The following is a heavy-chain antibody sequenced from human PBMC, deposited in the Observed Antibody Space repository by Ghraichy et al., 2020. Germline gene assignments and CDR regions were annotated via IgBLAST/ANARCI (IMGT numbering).Heavy chain of an antibody. V-gene: IGHV1-69*06. J-gene: IGHJ4*02. Sequence: SVKVSCKASGVTFSSYAISWVRQAPGQGLEWMGGIIPIFGTANYAQKFQGRVTITADKSTSTAYMELSSLRSEDTAVYYCARVEAGGTFDYWGQGTLVTVSS. D-gene: IGHD1-1*01. CDR3: ARVEAGGTFDY. CDR2: IIPIFGTA. CDR1: GVTFSSYA.